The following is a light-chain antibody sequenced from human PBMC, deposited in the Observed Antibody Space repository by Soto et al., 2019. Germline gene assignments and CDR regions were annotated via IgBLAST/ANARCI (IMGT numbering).Light chain of an antibody. CDR3: QQYSSWPPYT. Sequence: EIVMTQSPATLSVSPGERATLSCRASQSVNSNLAWYQQKPGQAPRLLIYAASTRATGIPARFSGSGSGTEFTLTISSLQSEDFAIYFCQQYSSWPPYTFGQGTKLEIK. CDR2: AAS. J-gene: IGKJ2*01. CDR1: QSVNSN. V-gene: IGKV3-15*01.